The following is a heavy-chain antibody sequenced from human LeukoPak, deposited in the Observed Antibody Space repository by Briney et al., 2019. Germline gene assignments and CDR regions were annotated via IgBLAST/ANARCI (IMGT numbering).Heavy chain of an antibody. J-gene: IGHJ4*02. CDR1: GYTFTSYG. V-gene: IGHV1-18*01. CDR3: ARADRYSSSWTVDY. D-gene: IGHD6-13*01. CDR2: ISAYNGNT. Sequence: ASVKVSCKASGYTFTSYGISWVRQAPGQGLEWMGWISAYNGNTNYAQKLQGRVTMTTDTSTSTAYMELRSLRSDDTAVYYCARADRYSSSWTVDYWGQGTLVTVSS.